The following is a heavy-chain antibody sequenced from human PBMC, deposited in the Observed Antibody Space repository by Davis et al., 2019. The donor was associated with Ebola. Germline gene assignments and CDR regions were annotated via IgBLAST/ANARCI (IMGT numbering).Heavy chain of an antibody. CDR1: GGSISSSSYY. CDR3: ARLNYDFWSGYYSGNWFDP. Sequence: SETLSLTCTVSGGSISSSSYYWGWIRQPPGKGLEWIGSIYYSGSTNYNPSLKSRVTISVDTSKNQFSLKLSSVTAADTAVYYCARLNYDFWSGYYSGNWFDPWGQGTLVTVSS. V-gene: IGHV4-39*07. D-gene: IGHD3-3*01. CDR2: IYYSGST. J-gene: IGHJ5*02.